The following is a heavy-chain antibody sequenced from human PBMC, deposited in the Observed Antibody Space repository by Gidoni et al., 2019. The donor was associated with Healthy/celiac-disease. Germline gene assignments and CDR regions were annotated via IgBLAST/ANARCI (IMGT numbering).Heavy chain of an antibody. V-gene: IGHV4-34*01. CDR1: GGSLSGYY. J-gene: IGHJ6*02. Sequence: QVQLQQLGAGLFQPKVTLSLTCALLGGSLSGYYWSWIRQPPVMGLEWIGEINHSGSTNYNPSLKSRVTISVDTPKKQFSLKLSSVTAADTAVYYCARWRVVNYYYYYGMDVWGQGTTVTVSS. D-gene: IGHD3-3*01. CDR2: INHSGST. CDR3: ARWRVVNYYYYYGMDV.